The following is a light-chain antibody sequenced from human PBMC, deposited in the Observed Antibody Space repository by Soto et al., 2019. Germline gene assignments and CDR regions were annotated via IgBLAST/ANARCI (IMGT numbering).Light chain of an antibody. J-gene: IGLJ3*02. CDR2: ANN. V-gene: IGLV1-40*01. CDR3: QSYDNSLSGSWV. Sequence: VLTQPPSVSGAPGQGVTISCTGSSSNLGAGYDVHWYQQLPGAAPKLLIYANNKRPSGVLDRFSGSKSGTSASLAITGLQAEDEADYYCQSYDNSLSGSWVFGGGTQLTVL. CDR1: SSNLGAGYD.